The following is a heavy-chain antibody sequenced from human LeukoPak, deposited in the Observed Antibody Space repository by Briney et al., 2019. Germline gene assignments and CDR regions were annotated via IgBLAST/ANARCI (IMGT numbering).Heavy chain of an antibody. CDR2: IFGTTGSK. CDR3: AKDRTYYSDFSAYYFSPPLQHY. D-gene: IGHD3-22*01. V-gene: IGHV3-23*01. J-gene: IGHJ4*02. CDR1: GFTFNNYA. Sequence: PGGSLRLSCVASGFTFNNYAMTWVRQAPGKGLEWVSSIFGTTGSKYYADSVNGRVTISKNNSRKTVYLQMNSLRAEDTALYYCAKDRTYYSDFSAYYFSPPLQHYWGQGALVTVSS.